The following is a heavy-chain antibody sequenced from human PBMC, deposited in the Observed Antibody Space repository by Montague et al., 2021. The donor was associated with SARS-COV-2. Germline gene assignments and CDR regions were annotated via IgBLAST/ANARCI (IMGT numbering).Heavy chain of an antibody. Sequence: SLRLSCAASGFTFSSYGMHWVRQAPGEGLEWVAVISYDGSNKYYADSVKGRFTISRDNSKNTLYLQMNSLRAEDTAVYYCAKDWVLVTTWYYMDVWGKGTTV. CDR2: ISYDGSNK. J-gene: IGHJ6*03. CDR1: GFTFSSYG. V-gene: IGHV3-30*18. D-gene: IGHD4-17*01. CDR3: AKDWVLVTTWYYMDV.